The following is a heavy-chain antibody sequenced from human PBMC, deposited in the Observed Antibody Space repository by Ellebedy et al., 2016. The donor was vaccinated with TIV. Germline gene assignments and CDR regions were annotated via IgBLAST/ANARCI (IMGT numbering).Heavy chain of an antibody. Sequence: GESLKISCKGSGYSFTSFYIGWVRQVPGKGLEWMGIIRPGDSDTRYSPSFQGQVTLSADKSISTACLQWSSLKASDTAMYYCARRGWTFYYMDFWGKGTNVTVSS. V-gene: IGHV5-51*01. CDR1: GYSFTSFY. CDR3: ARRGWTFYYMDF. CDR2: IRPGDSDT. J-gene: IGHJ6*03. D-gene: IGHD2-15*01.